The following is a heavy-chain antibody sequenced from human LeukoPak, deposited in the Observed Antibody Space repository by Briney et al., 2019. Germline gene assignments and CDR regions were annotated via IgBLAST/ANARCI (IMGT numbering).Heavy chain of an antibody. Sequence: GSLRLSCAAFGFTFSSYWMSWVRQAPGKGLEWVANIKQDGSEKYYVDSVKGRFTISRDNAKNSLYLQMNSLRAEDTAVYYCARDDFWSGYLDWFDPWGQGTLVTVSS. CDR1: GFTFSSYW. D-gene: IGHD3-3*01. CDR2: IKQDGSEK. V-gene: IGHV3-7*01. J-gene: IGHJ5*02. CDR3: ARDDFWSGYLDWFDP.